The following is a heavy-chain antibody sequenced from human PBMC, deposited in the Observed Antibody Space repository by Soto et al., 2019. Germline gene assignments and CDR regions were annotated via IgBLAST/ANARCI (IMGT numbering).Heavy chain of an antibody. J-gene: IGHJ6*01. CDR3: ARSDFWSGYNYYYYGMEV. CDR2: IYYSGST. V-gene: IGHV4-59*01. D-gene: IGHD3-3*01. Sequence: SETLSLTCTVSGGSISSYYWSWIRQPPGKGLEWIGYIYYSGSTNYNPSLKSRVTISVDTSKNQFSLKLSSVTAADTAVYYCARSDFWSGYNYYYYGMEVWGQGTTVTVSS. CDR1: GGSISSYY.